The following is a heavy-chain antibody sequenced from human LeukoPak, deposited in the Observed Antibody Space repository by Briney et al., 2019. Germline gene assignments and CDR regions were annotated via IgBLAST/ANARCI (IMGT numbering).Heavy chain of an antibody. CDR3: ADSSSPGCFDY. CDR2: ISSSISYI. J-gene: IGHJ4*02. CDR1: GFTFSSYS. V-gene: IGHV3-21*01. D-gene: IGHD6-6*01. Sequence: GGSLRLSCAASGFTFSSYSMNWVGQAPGKELEWVSSISSSISYIYYADSGKCRFTISRDNAKNSLYLQMNSLRAEDTAVYYCADSSSPGCFDYWGQGTLVTVSS.